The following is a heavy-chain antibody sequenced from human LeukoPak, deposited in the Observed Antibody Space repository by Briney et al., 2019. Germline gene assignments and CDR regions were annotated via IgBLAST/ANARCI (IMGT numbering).Heavy chain of an antibody. Sequence: PGMSLRLSCAASGFTFSSYTMHWVRQAPGKGLEWVAGILYDGRNKYYADSVKGRFTISRDNSKNTLYLQMNSLRAEDTAVYYCARDPFAWIQLSHGYFDYWGQGTLVTVSS. D-gene: IGHD5-18*01. CDR1: GFTFSSYT. CDR2: ILYDGRNK. CDR3: ARDPFAWIQLSHGYFDY. V-gene: IGHV3-30*01. J-gene: IGHJ4*02.